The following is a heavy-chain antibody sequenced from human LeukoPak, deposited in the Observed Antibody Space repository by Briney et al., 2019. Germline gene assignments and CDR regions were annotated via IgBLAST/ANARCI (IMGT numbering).Heavy chain of an antibody. CDR1: GFTFSSYS. CDR3: ASHYGVQDAFDI. D-gene: IGHD4-17*01. J-gene: IGHJ3*02. Sequence: PGGSLRLSCAASGFTFSSYSMNWVRQAPGKGLEWVSSISSSSSYIYYADSVKGRFTISRDNAKNSLYLQMNSLRAEDTAVYYCASHYGVQDAFDIWGQGTMVTVSS. CDR2: ISSSSSYI. V-gene: IGHV3-21*01.